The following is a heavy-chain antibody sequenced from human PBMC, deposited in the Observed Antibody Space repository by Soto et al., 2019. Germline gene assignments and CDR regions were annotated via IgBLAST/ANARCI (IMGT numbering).Heavy chain of an antibody. CDR2: ISAYNGNT. Sequence: ASVKVSCKASGYTFTSYGISWVRQAPGQGLEWMGWISAYNGNTNYAQKLQGRVTMTTDTSTSTAYMELRRLRSDDTAVYYCAHAHGFNTWYMDVWGKGPTVNVS. D-gene: IGHD3-10*01. CDR3: AHAHGFNTWYMDV. V-gene: IGHV1-18*01. J-gene: IGHJ6*03. CDR1: GYTFTSYG.